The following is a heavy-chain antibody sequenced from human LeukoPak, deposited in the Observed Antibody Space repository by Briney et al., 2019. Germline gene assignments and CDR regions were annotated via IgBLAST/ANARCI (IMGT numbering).Heavy chain of an antibody. CDR1: GFTFSSYG. J-gene: IGHJ3*02. CDR2: ISGSGGST. D-gene: IGHD3-22*01. CDR3: AKDSYDSSGYDTPDAFDI. Sequence: GGSLRLSCAASGFTFSSYGMSWVRQAPGKGLEWVSAISGSGGSTYYADSVKGRFTISRDNSKNTLYLQMNSLRAADTAVFYCAKDSYDSSGYDTPDAFDIRGQGTMVTVSS. V-gene: IGHV3-23*01.